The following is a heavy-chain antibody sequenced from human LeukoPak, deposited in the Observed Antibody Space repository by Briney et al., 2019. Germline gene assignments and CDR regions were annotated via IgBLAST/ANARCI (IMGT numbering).Heavy chain of an antibody. CDR1: GFTFSSYG. CDR3: AKDRITMLYPDAFDI. V-gene: IGHV3-30*02. CDR2: IRYDGSNK. Sequence: PGGSLRLSCAASGFTFSSYGMHWVRQAPGKGLEWVAFIRYDGSNKYYADSVKGRFTISRDNSKNTLYLQMNSLRAEDTAVYYCAKDRITMLYPDAFDIWGQGTMVTVSS. J-gene: IGHJ3*02. D-gene: IGHD3-10*01.